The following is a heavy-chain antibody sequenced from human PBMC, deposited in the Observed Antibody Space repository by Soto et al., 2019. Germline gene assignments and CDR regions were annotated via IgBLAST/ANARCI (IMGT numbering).Heavy chain of an antibody. CDR3: ARESVYIVSTTRVSGGMDV. D-gene: IGHD5-12*01. CDR2: INPSGGST. V-gene: IGHV1-46*03. Sequence: QVQLVQSGAEVKKPGASVKVSCKASGYTFTSYYMHWVRQAPGQGLEWMGIINPSGGSTSYAQKFQGRVTMTRDTSTSTVYMEQSSLRSEDTAVYYRARESVYIVSTTRVSGGMDVWGQGTTVTVSS. CDR1: GYTFTSYY. J-gene: IGHJ6*02.